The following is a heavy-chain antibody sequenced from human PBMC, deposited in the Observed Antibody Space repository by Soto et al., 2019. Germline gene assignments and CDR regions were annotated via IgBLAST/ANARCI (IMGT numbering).Heavy chain of an antibody. Sequence: SETLSLTCTVSGGSISSSIYYWGWIRQPPGKGLEGIGSIYYSGSTYYNPSLKSRVTISVDTSKNQFSLKLSSVTAADTAVYYCARITVLLGYCSSTSCSPTGYYYMDVWGKGTTVTVSS. D-gene: IGHD2-2*01. CDR2: IYYSGST. CDR3: ARITVLLGYCSSTSCSPTGYYYMDV. CDR1: GGSISSSIYY. V-gene: IGHV4-39*01. J-gene: IGHJ6*03.